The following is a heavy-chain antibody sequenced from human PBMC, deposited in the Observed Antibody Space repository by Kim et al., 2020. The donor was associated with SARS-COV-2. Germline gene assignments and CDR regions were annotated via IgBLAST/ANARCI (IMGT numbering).Heavy chain of an antibody. CDR3: ARVPRPIVVVPAAMATYGMDV. V-gene: IGHV4-34*01. J-gene: IGHJ6*02. Sequence: SETLSLTCAVYGGSFSGYYWSWIRQPPGKGLEWIGEINHSGSTNYNPSLKSRVTISVDTSKNQFSLKLSSVTAADTAVYYCARVPRPIVVVPAAMATYGMDVWGQGTTVTVSS. D-gene: IGHD2-2*01. CDR1: GGSFSGYY. CDR2: INHSGST.